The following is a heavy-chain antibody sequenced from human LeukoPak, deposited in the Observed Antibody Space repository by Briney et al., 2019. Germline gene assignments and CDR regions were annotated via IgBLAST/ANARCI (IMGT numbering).Heavy chain of an antibody. D-gene: IGHD6-13*01. CDR2: INNNGGST. J-gene: IGHJ4*02. V-gene: IGHV3-74*01. Sequence: GGSLRLSCVASGFSFSSYWMHWVRQAPGKGLVWVSRINNNGGSTNYADSVKGRFTISRDNAKNTLYLQMNSLRAEDTAVYYCAKDEGQQQLEYYFDYWGQGTLVTVSS. CDR3: AKDEGQQQLEYYFDY. CDR1: GFSFSSYW.